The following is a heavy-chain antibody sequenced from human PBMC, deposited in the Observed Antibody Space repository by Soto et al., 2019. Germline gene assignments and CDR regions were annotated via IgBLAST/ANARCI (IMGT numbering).Heavy chain of an antibody. CDR3: ARGRYGDY. D-gene: IGHD1-1*01. J-gene: IGHJ4*02. Sequence: QVHLVQSGAEVKKPGASVKVSCKASGYTFTSYGITWVRQAPGQGLEWMGWISAHNGNTDYAQKLQGRVIVTRDTSTSTAYMELRSLISDGTAVYYCARGRYGDYGGQGALVTVSS. CDR2: ISAHNGNT. CDR1: GYTFTSYG. V-gene: IGHV1-18*01.